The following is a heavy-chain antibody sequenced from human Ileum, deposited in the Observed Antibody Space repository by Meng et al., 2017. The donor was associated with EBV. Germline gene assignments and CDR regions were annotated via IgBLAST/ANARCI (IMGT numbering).Heavy chain of an antibody. D-gene: IGHD6-13*01. V-gene: IGHV4-34*01. CDR3: ARGFYTYGSSCFDY. CDR2: INHSGST. J-gene: IGHJ4*02. Sequence: QVQLQHVGSGLLNPSETLSLPCAVYGGSFSGYYWTWIRQPPGKGLEWIGEINHSGSTNYNPSLKSRVTISVDKNQFSLKLSSVTAADTAVYYCARGFYTYGSSCFDYWGQGTLVTVSS. CDR1: GGSFSGYY.